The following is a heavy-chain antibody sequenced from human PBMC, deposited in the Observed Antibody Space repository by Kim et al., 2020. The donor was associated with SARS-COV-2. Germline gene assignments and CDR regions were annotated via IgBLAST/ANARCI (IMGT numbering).Heavy chain of an antibody. CDR3: AREGDGTADTYCDY. Sequence: GGSLRLSCAASGFNFRNYSMHWVRQAPGKGLEWVARIHDNGKGPYYADSVKGRFTISRDNAKNTLYLEMNSLRAEDTAVYYCAREGDGTADTYCDYCGEG. D-gene: IGHD3-10*01. V-gene: IGHV3-74*01. CDR2: IHDNGKGP. J-gene: IGHJ4*02. CDR1: GFNFRNYS.